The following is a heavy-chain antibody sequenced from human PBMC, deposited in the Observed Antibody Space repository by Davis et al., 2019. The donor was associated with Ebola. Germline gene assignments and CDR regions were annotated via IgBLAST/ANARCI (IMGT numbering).Heavy chain of an antibody. CDR1: GYIFSNYD. CDR3: ARGYSPKCRGGDCVNDF. D-gene: IGHD2-21*02. CDR2: VNPYSGHT. J-gene: IGHJ4*02. Sequence: AASVKVSCQASGYIFSNYDINWVRQASGQGLEWMGWVNPYSGHTGYVEKFKGRVTMTGDPSISTAYMELRSLTIDDTAVYYCARGYSPKCRGGDCVNDFWGQGTLVTVST. V-gene: IGHV1-8*01.